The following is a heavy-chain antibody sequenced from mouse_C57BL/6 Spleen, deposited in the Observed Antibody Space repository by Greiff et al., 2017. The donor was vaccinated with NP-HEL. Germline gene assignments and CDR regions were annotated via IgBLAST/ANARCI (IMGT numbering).Heavy chain of an antibody. CDR1: GYTFTSYG. D-gene: IGHD1-1*01. Sequence: QVQLQQSGAELARPGASVKLSCKASGYTFTSYGISWVKQRTGQGLEWIGEIYPRSGNTYYNEKFKGKATLTADKSSSTAYMELRSLTSEDSAVYFCARKVVATSRYFDVWGTGTTVTVSS. J-gene: IGHJ1*03. CDR2: IYPRSGNT. V-gene: IGHV1-81*01. CDR3: ARKVVATSRYFDV.